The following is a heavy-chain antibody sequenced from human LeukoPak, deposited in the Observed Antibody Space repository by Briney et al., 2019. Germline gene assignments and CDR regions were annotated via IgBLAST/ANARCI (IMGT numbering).Heavy chain of an antibody. J-gene: IGHJ4*02. V-gene: IGHV4-30-4*01. Sequence: SETLSLTCTVSGGSISSGDYYWSWVRQPPGRGLEWIGYIYYSGSTYYNPSLKSRVTISVDTSKNQFSLKLSSVTAADTAVYYCARCSRGYSYGPLDYWGQGTLVTVSS. D-gene: IGHD5-18*01. CDR3: ARCSRGYSYGPLDY. CDR2: IYYSGST. CDR1: GGSISSGDYY.